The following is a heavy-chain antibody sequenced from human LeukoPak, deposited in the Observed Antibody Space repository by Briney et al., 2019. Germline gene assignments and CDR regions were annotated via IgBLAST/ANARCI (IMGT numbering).Heavy chain of an antibody. Sequence: GGSLRLSCAASGFTFNSYSMNWVRQAPGKGLEWVSYIRSSDNTIWYTDSVKGRFTISRDNAKNSLYLEMNSLRAEDTAVYYCARDRDYAFDIWGQGTTVTVSS. D-gene: IGHD3-10*01. V-gene: IGHV3-48*04. CDR2: IRSSDNTI. CDR1: GFTFNSYS. J-gene: IGHJ3*02. CDR3: ARDRDYAFDI.